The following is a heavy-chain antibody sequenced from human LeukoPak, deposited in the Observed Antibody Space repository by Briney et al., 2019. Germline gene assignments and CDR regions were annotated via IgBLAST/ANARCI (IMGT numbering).Heavy chain of an antibody. Sequence: GGSLGLSCADSGFSFSSYEMNWVRQAPGKGLEWISYISSSGSITFYADSEKGRFTISRDNARNSLYLQMNSLRAEDTAVYYCASTRSTSDWYTRGFEYWGQGTLVTVSS. CDR2: ISSSGSIT. V-gene: IGHV3-48*03. D-gene: IGHD6-19*01. CDR3: ASTRSTSDWYTRGFEY. CDR1: GFSFSSYE. J-gene: IGHJ4*02.